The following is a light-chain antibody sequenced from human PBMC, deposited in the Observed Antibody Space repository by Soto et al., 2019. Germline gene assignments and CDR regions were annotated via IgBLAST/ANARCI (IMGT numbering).Light chain of an antibody. J-gene: IGLJ1*01. V-gene: IGLV2-14*01. Sequence: QSVLTQPVSVSGSPGQSITISCTGSSSDIGAYYFVSWYQHHPGKAPKLILYEVTTRPSGISSRFSGSKSGNTASLTISGLQADDEAFYYCSSYTSTNTPYVFGTGTKLTVL. CDR1: SSDIGAYYF. CDR2: EVT. CDR3: SSYTSTNTPYV.